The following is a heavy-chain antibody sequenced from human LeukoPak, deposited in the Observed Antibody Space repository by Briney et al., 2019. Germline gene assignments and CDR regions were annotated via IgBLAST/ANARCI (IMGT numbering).Heavy chain of an antibody. CDR2: IYYSGST. J-gene: IGHJ2*01. CDR3: ARAPGNWYFDL. Sequence: KPSETLSLTCTVSGGSISSYYWSWIRQPPGKGLEWIGYIYYSGSTYYNPSLKSRVTISVDTSKNQFSLKLSSVTAADTAVYYCARAPGNWYFDLWGRGTLVTVSS. V-gene: IGHV4-59*08. CDR1: GGSISSYY.